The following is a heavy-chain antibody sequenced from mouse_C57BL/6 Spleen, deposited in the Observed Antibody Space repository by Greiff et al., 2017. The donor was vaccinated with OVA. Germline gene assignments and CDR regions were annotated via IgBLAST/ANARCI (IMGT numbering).Heavy chain of an antibody. J-gene: IGHJ2*01. D-gene: IGHD1-1*01. CDR2: IDPETGGT. Sequence: VKLVESGAELARPGASVTLSCKASGYTFTDYEMHWVKQTPVHGLEWIGAIDPETGGTAYNQKFKGKAILTADKSSSTAYMELRSLTSEDSAVYYCTRRGSSSYYFDYWGQGTTLTVSS. CDR3: TRRGSSSYYFDY. CDR1: GYTFTDYE. V-gene: IGHV1-15*01.